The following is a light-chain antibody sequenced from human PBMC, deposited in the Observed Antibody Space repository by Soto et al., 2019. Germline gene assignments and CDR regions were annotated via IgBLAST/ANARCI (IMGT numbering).Light chain of an antibody. V-gene: IGLV2-14*03. CDR2: DVS. CDR3: RSYTSSTTLV. CDR1: SSDVGGYNS. Sequence: QSALTQPASVSGSPGQSITISCTGTSSDVGGYNSVSWYQQHPGKAPKAMIYDVSNRPSGVSNRFSGSKSGNTASLTISGLQAEDEADYYCRSYTSSTTLVFGTGTKVTVL. J-gene: IGLJ1*01.